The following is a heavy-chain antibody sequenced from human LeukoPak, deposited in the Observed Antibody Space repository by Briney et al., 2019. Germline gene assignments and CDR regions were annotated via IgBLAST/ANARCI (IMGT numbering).Heavy chain of an antibody. CDR3: ARGVAVALATFDP. CDR1: GGSISSYY. J-gene: IGHJ5*02. Sequence: SETLSLTCTVSGGSISSYYWSWIRQPPGKGLEWIGYIYYSGSTNYNPSLKSRVTISVDTSKNQFSLKLSSVTAADTAVYYCARGVAVALATFDPWGQGTLVTVSS. V-gene: IGHV4-59*01. D-gene: IGHD6-19*01. CDR2: IYYSGST.